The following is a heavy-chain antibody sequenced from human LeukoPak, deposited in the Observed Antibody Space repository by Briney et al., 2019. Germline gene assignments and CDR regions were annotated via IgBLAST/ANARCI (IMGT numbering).Heavy chain of an antibody. CDR1: GFTFNSNA. J-gene: IGHJ4*02. CDR2: ISGSGGST. Sequence: GGSLRLSCAASGFTFNSNAMSWVRQAPGKGLEWVSAISGSGGSTYYADSVKGRFTISRDNSKNSLYLQMNSLRAEDTAVYYCARRRGLRPLDYWGQGTLVTVSS. V-gene: IGHV3-23*01. D-gene: IGHD3-10*01. CDR3: ARRRGLRPLDY.